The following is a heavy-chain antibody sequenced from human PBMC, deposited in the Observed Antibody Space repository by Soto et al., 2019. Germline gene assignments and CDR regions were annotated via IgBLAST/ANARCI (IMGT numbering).Heavy chain of an antibody. J-gene: IGHJ4*02. D-gene: IGHD6-13*01. CDR1: GFTFSSYA. CDR3: AKSPSSSWQSDY. Sequence: EVQLLESGGGLVQPGGSLRLSCAASGFTFSSYAMSWVRQAPGKGLEWVSAISGSGGSTYYADSVKGRFTISRDNSKNPLYLQMNSLRAEDTAVYYCAKSPSSSWQSDYWGQGTLVTVSS. CDR2: ISGSGGST. V-gene: IGHV3-23*01.